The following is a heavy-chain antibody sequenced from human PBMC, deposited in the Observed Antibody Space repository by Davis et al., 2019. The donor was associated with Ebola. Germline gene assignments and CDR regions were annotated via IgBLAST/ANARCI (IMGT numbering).Heavy chain of an antibody. Sequence: PGGSLRLSCAASGFTFSSYAMHWVRQAPGKGLEWVAVISYDGSNKYYADSVKGRFTISRDNSKNTLYLQMNSLRAEDTAVYYCARDFNPALAAAGKGAFDYWGQGTLVTVSS. CDR1: GFTFSSYA. D-gene: IGHD6-13*01. J-gene: IGHJ4*02. V-gene: IGHV3-30-3*01. CDR2: ISYDGSNK. CDR3: ARDFNPALAAAGKGAFDY.